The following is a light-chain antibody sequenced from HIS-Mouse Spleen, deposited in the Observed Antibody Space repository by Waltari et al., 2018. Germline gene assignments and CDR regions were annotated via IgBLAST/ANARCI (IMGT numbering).Light chain of an antibody. CDR1: ALPKQY. V-gene: IGLV3-25*03. Sequence: SYELTQPTSVSVSPGQTARITCPGDALPKQYSYWYQQKPGQAPGLVIYKDSERPSGIPERFSGSSSGTTVTLTISGVQAEDEADYYCQSADSSGTSHVVFGGGTKLTVL. CDR2: KDS. J-gene: IGLJ2*01. CDR3: QSADSSGTSHVV.